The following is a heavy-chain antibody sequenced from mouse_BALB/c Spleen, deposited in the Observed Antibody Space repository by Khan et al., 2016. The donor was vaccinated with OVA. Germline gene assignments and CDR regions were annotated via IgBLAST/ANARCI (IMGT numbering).Heavy chain of an antibody. CDR1: GYSLTRYG. D-gene: IGHD3-3*01. Sequence: VQLQESGPVPVAPSQSLPITCTVPGYSLTRYGVHWVRQPPGQGLEWLGLIWAGGSTNYNWAPTSRLSISIENSKTLVFLLMNSLQTDDTALYYCARSKYRARYWGQGTTLTVAS. V-gene: IGHV2-9*02. CDR3: ARSKYRARY. J-gene: IGHJ2*01. CDR2: IWAGGST.